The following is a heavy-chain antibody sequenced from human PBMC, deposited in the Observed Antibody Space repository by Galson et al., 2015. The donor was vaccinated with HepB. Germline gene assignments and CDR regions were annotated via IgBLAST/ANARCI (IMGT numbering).Heavy chain of an antibody. Sequence: SVKVSCKASGGTFSSYAISWVRQAPGQGLEWMGGIIPIFGTANYAQKFQGRVTITADESTSTAYMELSSLRSEDTAVYYCASAYCGGDCYSLNFDYWGQGTLVTVSS. D-gene: IGHD2-21*02. CDR2: IIPIFGTA. CDR3: ASAYCGGDCYSLNFDY. CDR1: GGTFSSYA. J-gene: IGHJ4*02. V-gene: IGHV1-69*13.